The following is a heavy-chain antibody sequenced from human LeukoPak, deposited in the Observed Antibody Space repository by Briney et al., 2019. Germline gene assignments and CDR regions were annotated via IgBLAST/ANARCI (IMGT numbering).Heavy chain of an antibody. CDR3: ARNKKGDRYTYGHDY. CDR2: ISSSSSYI. V-gene: IGHV3-21*01. CDR1: GFTFSSYE. J-gene: IGHJ4*02. Sequence: GGSLRLSCAASGFTFSSYEMNWVRQAPGKGLEWVSSISSSSSYIYYADSVKGRFTISRDNAKNSLYLQMNSLRAEDTAVYYCARNKKGDRYTYGHDYWGQGTLVTVSS. D-gene: IGHD5-18*01.